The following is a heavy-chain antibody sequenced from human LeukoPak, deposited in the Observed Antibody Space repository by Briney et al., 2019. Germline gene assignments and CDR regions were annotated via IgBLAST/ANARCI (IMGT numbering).Heavy chain of an antibody. J-gene: IGHJ4*02. CDR1: GGAISSYY. CDR3: ARHKGAVAGPFYFDY. CDR2: IYYRGST. Sequence: PAETLSLTCTVSGGAISSYYWSWIRKPPGKGQEWIGYIYYRGSTNYNPSLKSRVTISVDTSKNQSSLKLSSVTAADTAVYYCARHKGAVAGPFYFDYWGQGTLVTVSS. D-gene: IGHD6-19*01. V-gene: IGHV4-59*08.